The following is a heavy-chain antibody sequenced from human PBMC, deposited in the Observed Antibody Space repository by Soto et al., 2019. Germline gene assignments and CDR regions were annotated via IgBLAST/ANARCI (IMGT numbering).Heavy chain of an antibody. CDR3: ARAHPKCCYCGLDV. Sequence: PSETLSLTCSVSGRSISGYYWSWIRQPPGKGLEWIGFLYFTGNTNYKPSLESRVTISLDTSKNQFSLKVTSVIAADTAVYYCARAHPKCCYCGLDVWGQGTTVTVSS. D-gene: IGHD2-8*01. V-gene: IGHV4-59*01. CDR2: LYFTGNT. CDR1: GRSISGYY. J-gene: IGHJ6*02.